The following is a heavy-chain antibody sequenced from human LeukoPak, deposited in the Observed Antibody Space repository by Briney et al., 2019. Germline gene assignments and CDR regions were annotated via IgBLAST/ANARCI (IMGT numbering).Heavy chain of an antibody. Sequence: GGSLRLSCAASGFTFSSYEMNWVRQAPGKGLEWVSYISSSGSTIYYADSVKGRFTISRDNAKNSLYLQMNSLRAEDTAVYYCARVLRYARASYYYGMDVWGQGTTVTVSS. V-gene: IGHV3-48*03. CDR3: ARVLRYARASYYYGMDV. CDR2: ISSSGSTI. D-gene: IGHD3-10*02. J-gene: IGHJ6*02. CDR1: GFTFSSYE.